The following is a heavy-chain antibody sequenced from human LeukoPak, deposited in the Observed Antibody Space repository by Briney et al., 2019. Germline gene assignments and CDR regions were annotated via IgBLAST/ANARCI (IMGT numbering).Heavy chain of an antibody. CDR2: IKQDGSEK. Sequence: GGSLRLSCVASGFIFSSYWMSWVRQAPGKGLQWVANIKQDGSEKYYVDSVKGRFTISRDNAKKSLYLQMNSLRAEDTAVYYCARDDDWNYEDYWGQGTLVTVSS. CDR3: ARDDDWNYEDY. D-gene: IGHD1-7*01. J-gene: IGHJ4*02. CDR1: GFIFSSYW. V-gene: IGHV3-7*01.